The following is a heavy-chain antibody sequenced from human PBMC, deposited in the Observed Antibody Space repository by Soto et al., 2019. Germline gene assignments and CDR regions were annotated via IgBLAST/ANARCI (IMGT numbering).Heavy chain of an antibody. V-gene: IGHV4-30-4*01. CDR1: GGSIDNYEYY. D-gene: IGHD6-6*01. CDR2: IYYSGRT. J-gene: IGHJ4*02. Sequence: QVQLQESGPGLVKPSQTLSLTCTVSGGSIDNYEYYWTWIRQPPGKGLEWVGYIYYSGRTNYNPFLNRRLTISLDTSKNQFSLRLTSVSAADTAMYYCARDRSNSPDYFDFWGQGTLVTVSS. CDR3: ARDRSNSPDYFDF.